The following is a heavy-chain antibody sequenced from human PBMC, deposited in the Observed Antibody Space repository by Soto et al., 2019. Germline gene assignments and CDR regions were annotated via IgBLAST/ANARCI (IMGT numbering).Heavy chain of an antibody. CDR3: ARVNVEGVVVDFFDY. Sequence: PSETLSLTCTVSGGSISSYYWSWIRQPPGKGLEWIGYIYYSGSTNYNPSLKSRVTISVDTSKNQFSLKLSSVTAADTAVYYCARVNVEGVVVDFFDYWGQGTLVTVSS. CDR2: IYYSGST. V-gene: IGHV4-59*01. J-gene: IGHJ4*02. CDR1: GGSISSYY. D-gene: IGHD2-2*01.